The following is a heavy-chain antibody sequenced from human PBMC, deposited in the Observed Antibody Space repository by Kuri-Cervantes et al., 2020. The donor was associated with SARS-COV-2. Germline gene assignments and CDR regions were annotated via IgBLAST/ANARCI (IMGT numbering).Heavy chain of an antibody. V-gene: IGHV1-58*01. CDR1: GFTFTSSA. CDR3: ARDLGIYNWFDP. D-gene: IGHD3-16*01. CDR2: IVVGSGNT. J-gene: IGHJ5*02. Sequence: SVKVSCKASGFTFTSSAVQWVRQARGQRLEWIGWIVVGSGNTNYAQKFQERVTITRDMSTSTAYMELSSLRSEDTAVYYCARDLGIYNWFDPWGQGNLVTVSS.